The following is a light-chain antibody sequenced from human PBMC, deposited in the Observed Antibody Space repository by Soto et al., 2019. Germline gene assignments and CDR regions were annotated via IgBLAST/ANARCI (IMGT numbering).Light chain of an antibody. V-gene: IGKV3-11*01. CDR2: DAS. J-gene: IGKJ5*01. CDR1: QSVSSS. Sequence: EIVLTQSPATLSLSPGERATLSCRASQSVSSSLGWYQQIPGQAPRLLIYDASNRATGIPARFSGSGSGTDFTLTISSLEPEDFAVYYCQQRSNWPSFGQGTRLEIK. CDR3: QQRSNWPS.